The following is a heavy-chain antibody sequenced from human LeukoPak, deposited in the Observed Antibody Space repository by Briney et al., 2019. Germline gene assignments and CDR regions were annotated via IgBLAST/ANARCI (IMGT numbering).Heavy chain of an antibody. CDR2: IKQDGSEK. CDR3: ARVVPAATFDY. J-gene: IGHJ4*02. Sequence: PGGSLRLSCAASGFTFSSYWMSWVRQAPGKGLEWVANIKQDGSEKYYVDSVKGRFTISRDNAKNSLYLQMNSLRADDTAVYYCARVVPAATFDYWGQGTLVTVSS. D-gene: IGHD2-2*01. CDR1: GFTFSSYW. V-gene: IGHV3-7*03.